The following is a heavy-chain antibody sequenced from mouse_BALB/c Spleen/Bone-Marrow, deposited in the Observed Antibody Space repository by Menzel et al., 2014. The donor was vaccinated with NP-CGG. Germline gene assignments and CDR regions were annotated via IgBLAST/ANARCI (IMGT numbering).Heavy chain of an antibody. V-gene: IGHV1-67*01. CDR3: ARNFYGSSYFDY. CDR1: GYKFTDYA. D-gene: IGHD1-1*01. CDR2: IRTYSGCT. Sequence: QVQLQQSGPELVRPGVSVNISCKGSGYKFTDYAVHWVKQSHAKSLEWIGLIRTYSGCTHYNQKFKAKATMTVDKSSNTAYMEHARLTSEDSAIYYCARNFYGSSYFDYWGQGTTLTVSS. J-gene: IGHJ2*01.